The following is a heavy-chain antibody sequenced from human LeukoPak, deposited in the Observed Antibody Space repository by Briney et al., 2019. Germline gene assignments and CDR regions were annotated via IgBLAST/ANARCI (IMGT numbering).Heavy chain of an antibody. J-gene: IGHJ4*02. CDR1: GFTFSSYE. CDR2: ISSSGNNI. D-gene: IGHD6-13*01. Sequence: GGSLRLSCAASGFTFSSYEMHWVRQAPGKGLEWLAYISSSGNNIYYADSVKGRFTISRDNSKNSLYLQMNSLRAEDTAVYYWATCPRSRWYYIDFWGQGALVTVSS. V-gene: IGHV3-48*03. CDR3: ATCPRSRWYYIDF.